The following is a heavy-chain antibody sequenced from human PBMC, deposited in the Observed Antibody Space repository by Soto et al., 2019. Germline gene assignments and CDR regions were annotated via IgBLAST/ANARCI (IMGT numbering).Heavy chain of an antibody. J-gene: IGHJ4*02. CDR2: IIPIFGTA. D-gene: IGHD2-2*01. Sequence: GASVKVSCKASGGTFSSYAISWVRQAPGQGLEWMGGIIPIFGTANYAQKFQGRVTITADKSTSTAYMELSSLRSEDTAVYYCARGPQYQLLGGFDYWGQGALVTVSS. CDR1: GGTFSSYA. CDR3: ARGPQYQLLGGFDY. V-gene: IGHV1-69*06.